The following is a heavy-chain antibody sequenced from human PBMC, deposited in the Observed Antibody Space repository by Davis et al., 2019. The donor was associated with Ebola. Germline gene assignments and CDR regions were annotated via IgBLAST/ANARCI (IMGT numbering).Heavy chain of an antibody. J-gene: IGHJ4*02. CDR2: IRSKANSYAT. V-gene: IGHV3-73*01. CDR1: GFTFDDYA. CDR3: SVPGGSGDY. D-gene: IGHD2-15*01. Sequence: GESLKISCAASGFTFDDYAMHWVRQASGKGLEWVGRIRSKANSYATAYAASVKGRFTISRDDSKNTAYLQMNSLKTEDTAVYYCSVPGGSGDYWGQGTLVTVSS.